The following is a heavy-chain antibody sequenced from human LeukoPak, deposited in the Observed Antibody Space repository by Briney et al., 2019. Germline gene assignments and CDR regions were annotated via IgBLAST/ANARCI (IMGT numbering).Heavy chain of an antibody. Sequence: SETLSLTCTVSGGSISSYYWGWIRQPPGRGLEWITCISHSGSTNYNPSLKTRVSISMDMPKNQFSLRLSSVTAADTGVYYCARANGNEFDYWGQGTLVTVSS. CDR1: GGSISSYY. CDR2: ISHSGST. CDR3: ARANGNEFDY. V-gene: IGHV4-59*01. D-gene: IGHD1-26*01. J-gene: IGHJ4*02.